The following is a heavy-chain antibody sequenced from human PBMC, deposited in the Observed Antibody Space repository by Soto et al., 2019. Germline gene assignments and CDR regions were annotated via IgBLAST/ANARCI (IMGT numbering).Heavy chain of an antibody. V-gene: IGHV4-34*01. CDR1: GGSFSVYY. CDR3: ARKLILLGYYYYYGMDV. D-gene: IGHD2-15*01. Sequence: PSDTLSLTCAVYGGSFSVYYWNWIRQPPGKGLEWIGSIYYSGSTYYNPSLKSRVTISVDTSKNQFSLKLSSVTAADTAVYYCARKLILLGYYYYYGMDVWGQGTTVTVSS. CDR2: IYYSGST. J-gene: IGHJ6*02.